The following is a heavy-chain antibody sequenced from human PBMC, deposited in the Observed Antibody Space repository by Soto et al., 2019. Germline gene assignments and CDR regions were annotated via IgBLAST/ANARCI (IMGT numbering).Heavy chain of an antibody. J-gene: IGHJ6*02. CDR3: AIAARRGYYYYGMDV. V-gene: IGHV3-48*02. Sequence: VGSLRLSCAASGFTFSSYSMNWVRQAPGKGLEWVSYISSSSSTIYYADSVKGRFTISRDNAKNSLYLQMNSLRDEDTAVYYCAIAARRGYYYYGMDVWGQGTTVTVSS. D-gene: IGHD6-6*01. CDR1: GFTFSSYS. CDR2: ISSSSSTI.